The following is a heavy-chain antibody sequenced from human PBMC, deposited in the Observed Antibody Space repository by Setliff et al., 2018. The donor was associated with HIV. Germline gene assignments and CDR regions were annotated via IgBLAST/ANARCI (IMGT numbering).Heavy chain of an antibody. CDR3: AKARSEYQLMPWYYYMDV. CDR1: GFTFSSYE. Sequence: GGSLRLSCAASGFTFSSYEMNWVRQAPGKGLEWVAYISDSGSNIYYADSVKGRFTISRDNSKNTLYLQMNSLRAEDTAVYYCAKARSEYQLMPWYYYMDVWGQGTTVTVSS. J-gene: IGHJ6*03. CDR2: ISDSGSNI. V-gene: IGHV3-48*03. D-gene: IGHD2-2*01.